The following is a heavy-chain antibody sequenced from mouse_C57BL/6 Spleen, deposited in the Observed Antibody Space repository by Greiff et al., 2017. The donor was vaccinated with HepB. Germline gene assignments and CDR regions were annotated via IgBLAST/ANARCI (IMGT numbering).Heavy chain of an antibody. J-gene: IGHJ2*01. CDR1: GFTFSDYY. CDR3: ARANFDY. Sequence: EVQLVESEGGLVQPGSSMKLSCTASGFTFSDYYMAWVRQVPEKGLEWVANINYDGSSTYYLDSLKSRFIISRDNAKNILYLQMSSLKSEDTATYSCARANFDYWGQGTTLTVSS. V-gene: IGHV5-16*01. CDR2: INYDGSST.